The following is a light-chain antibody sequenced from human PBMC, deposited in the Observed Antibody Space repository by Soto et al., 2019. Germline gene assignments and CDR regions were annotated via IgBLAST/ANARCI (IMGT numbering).Light chain of an antibody. V-gene: IGKV3-20*01. CDR2: DVS. CDR3: QHYASSPWT. Sequence: EIVLTQSPATLSLSPGERATLSCRASQSLSSNLAWYQQRPGQAPRLLIYDVSNRATGIPARFSGSGSGPDFTLTINRLEPEDFAVYYCQHYASSPWTFGQGTKVDIK. J-gene: IGKJ1*01. CDR1: QSLSSN.